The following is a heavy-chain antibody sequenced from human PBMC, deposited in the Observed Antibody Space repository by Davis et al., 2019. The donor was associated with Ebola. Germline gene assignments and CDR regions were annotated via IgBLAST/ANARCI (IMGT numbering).Heavy chain of an antibody. CDR3: ARGYCSSTSCLLDAFDI. CDR1: GSTFSSYA. J-gene: IGHJ3*02. Sequence: SVQVSCKASGSTFSSYAISWVRQAPGQGLEWMGGIIPIFGTANYAQKFQGRVTITADKSTSTAYMELSRLRSDDTAVYYCARGYCSSTSCLLDAFDIWGQGTMVTVSS. D-gene: IGHD2-2*01. CDR2: IIPIFGTA. V-gene: IGHV1-69*06.